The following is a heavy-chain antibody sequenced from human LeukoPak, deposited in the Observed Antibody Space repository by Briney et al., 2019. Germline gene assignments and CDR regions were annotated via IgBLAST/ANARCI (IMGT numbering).Heavy chain of an antibody. CDR2: ISSSGSTI. J-gene: IGHJ6*02. CDR1: GFTFSDYY. V-gene: IGHV3-11*04. CDR3: ARVASIFRLGYCSSTSCPGDYYYYGMDV. Sequence: GGSLRLSCAASGFTFSDYYMSWVRQAPGKGLEWVSYISSSGSTIYYADSVKGRFTISRDNSMNTLYLQMNSLRAADTAVYYCARVASIFRLGYCSSTSCPGDYYYYGMDVWGQGTTVTVSS. D-gene: IGHD2-2*01.